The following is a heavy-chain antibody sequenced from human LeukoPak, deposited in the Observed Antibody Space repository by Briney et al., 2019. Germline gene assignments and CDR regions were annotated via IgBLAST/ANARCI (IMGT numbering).Heavy chain of an antibody. CDR1: GFTFSNYD. Sequence: GRSLRLSCAASGFTFSNYDMHWVRQAPGKGLEWVAVISYDKSDKYCADSVKGRFTTSRDNSKNTLYLQMNSLRAEDTAVYYCARDIESGYFDYWGQGTLVTVSS. CDR2: ISYDKSDK. D-gene: IGHD3-16*02. J-gene: IGHJ4*02. CDR3: ARDIESGYFDY. V-gene: IGHV3-33*01.